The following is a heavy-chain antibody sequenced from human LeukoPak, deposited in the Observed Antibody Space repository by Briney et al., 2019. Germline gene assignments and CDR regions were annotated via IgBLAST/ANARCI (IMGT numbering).Heavy chain of an antibody. CDR1: GFTFSSYA. Sequence: GGSLRLSCAGSGFTFSSYAMHWVRQAPGKGLEYVSAVSSNGGSTHYANAVKGRFPISRDNSKNTLYLQMGSLRVEDMAVYYCARESGSFEFDYWGQGTLVTVSS. V-gene: IGHV3-64*01. CDR3: ARESGSFEFDY. D-gene: IGHD1-26*01. J-gene: IGHJ4*02. CDR2: VSSNGGST.